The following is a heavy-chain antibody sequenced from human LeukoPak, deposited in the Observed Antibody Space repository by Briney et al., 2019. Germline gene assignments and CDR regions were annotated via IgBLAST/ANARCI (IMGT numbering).Heavy chain of an antibody. CDR3: ARGTTFDSSRPIDY. CDR1: GFTFRDCW. J-gene: IGHJ4*02. D-gene: IGHD3-9*01. V-gene: IGHV3-33*08. CDR2: IWYDGNNK. Sequence: PGVSLRLSCAVSGFTFRDCWMSWVRQAPGKGLEWVAVIWYDGNNKDYADSVKGRFTISRDNSKNTLYVQMNSLRAEDTAVYYCARGTTFDSSRPIDYWGQGTLVTVSS.